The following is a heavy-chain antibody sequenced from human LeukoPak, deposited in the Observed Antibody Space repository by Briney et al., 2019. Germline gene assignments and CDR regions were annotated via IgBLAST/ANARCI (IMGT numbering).Heavy chain of an antibody. Sequence: GGSLRLSCAASGFTFSGSAMHWVRQASGKGLEWVGRIRSKANSYATAYAASVKGRFTIPRDDSKNTAYLQMNSLKTEDTAVYYCTRGLPYYYDSSGYPLDAFDIWGQGTMVTVSS. J-gene: IGHJ3*02. CDR1: GFTFSGSA. D-gene: IGHD3-22*01. CDR3: TRGLPYYYDSSGYPLDAFDI. CDR2: IRSKANSYAT. V-gene: IGHV3-73*01.